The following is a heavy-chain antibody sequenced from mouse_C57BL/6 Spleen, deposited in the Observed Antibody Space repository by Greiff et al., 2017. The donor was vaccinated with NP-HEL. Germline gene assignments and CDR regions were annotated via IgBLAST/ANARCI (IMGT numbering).Heavy chain of an antibody. CDR2: IYPGSGST. Sequence: QVQLQQPGAELVKPGASVKMSCKASGYTFTSYWITWVKQRPGQGLEWIGDIYPGSGSTNYNEKFKSKATLTVDKSSSTAYMQLSSLTSEDSAVYYCARESYGSSYDYWGQGTTLTVSS. J-gene: IGHJ2*01. V-gene: IGHV1-55*01. D-gene: IGHD1-1*01. CDR1: GYTFTSYW. CDR3: ARESYGSSYDY.